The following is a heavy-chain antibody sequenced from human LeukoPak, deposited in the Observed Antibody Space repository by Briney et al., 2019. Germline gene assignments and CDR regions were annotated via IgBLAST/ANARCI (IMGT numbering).Heavy chain of an antibody. CDR3: ATTTVGVPAATDFDY. D-gene: IGHD2-2*01. V-gene: IGHV1-24*01. Sequence: ASVKVSCKVSGYTLTELSMHWVRQAPGKGLEWMGGFDPEDGETIHAQKFQGRVTMTEDTSTDTAYMELSSLRSEDTAVYYCATTTVGVPAATDFDYWGQGTLVTVSS. CDR1: GYTLTELS. CDR2: FDPEDGET. J-gene: IGHJ4*02.